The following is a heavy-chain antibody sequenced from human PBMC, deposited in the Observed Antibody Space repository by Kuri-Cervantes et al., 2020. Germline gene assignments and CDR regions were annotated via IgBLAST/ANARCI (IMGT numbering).Heavy chain of an antibody. CDR2: IYHSGST. J-gene: IGHJ5*02. CDR1: GGSISSYY. V-gene: IGHV4-59*12. CDR3: ARAPLKGKQWPAVRPWFDP. D-gene: IGHD6-19*01. Sequence: SETLSLTCTVSGGSISSYYWSWIRQPPGKGLEWIGEIYHSGSTNYNPSLESRVTISVDKSKNQFSLKLSSVTAADTAVYYCARAPLKGKQWPAVRPWFDPCGQGTLVTVSS.